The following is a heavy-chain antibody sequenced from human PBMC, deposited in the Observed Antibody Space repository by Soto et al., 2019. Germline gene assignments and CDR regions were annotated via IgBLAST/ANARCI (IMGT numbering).Heavy chain of an antibody. Sequence: QVQLVQSGAEVRKPGASVKVSCEASGYTFTSYDIYWVRQATGQGLEWMGWMNPNTGNSAYAHKFQGIVTMTSDTSISTAHMELSSLRSEDTAVYYCARRAETNGWNCFCADKYYFAFWGQGTLVTVSS. V-gene: IGHV1-8*01. J-gene: IGHJ4*02. CDR2: MNPNTGNS. CDR1: GYTFTSYD. D-gene: IGHD1-7*01. CDR3: ARRAETNGWNCFCADKYYFAF.